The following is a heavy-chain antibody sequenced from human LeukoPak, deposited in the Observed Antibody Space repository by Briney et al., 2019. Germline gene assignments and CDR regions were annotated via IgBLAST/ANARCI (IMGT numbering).Heavy chain of an antibody. CDR2: ISYDGSNK. D-gene: IGHD2-2*02. CDR3: AKAGCSSTSCYTNC. V-gene: IGHV3-30*18. Sequence: GRSLRLSCAASGFTFSDYAMQWVRQAPGKGLEWVAVISYDGSNKYYADSVKGRFTISRDNSKNTLYLQMNSLRTDDTAVYHCAKAGCSSTSCYTNCWGQGTLVTVSP. J-gene: IGHJ4*02. CDR1: GFTFSDYA.